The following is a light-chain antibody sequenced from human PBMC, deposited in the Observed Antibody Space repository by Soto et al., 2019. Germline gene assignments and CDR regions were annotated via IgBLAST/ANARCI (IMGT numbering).Light chain of an antibody. V-gene: IGKV3-20*01. CDR3: QQYGSSPGT. CDR1: QSVSSSY. Sequence: IVLTQSPSTLSLSTGERATLSCRASQSVSSSYLAWYQQKPGQAPRLLIYGASSRATGIPDRFRGSGSGTEFALTITRVEPEDVAMYFCQQYGSSPGTFGQGTKVAIK. CDR2: GAS. J-gene: IGKJ1*01.